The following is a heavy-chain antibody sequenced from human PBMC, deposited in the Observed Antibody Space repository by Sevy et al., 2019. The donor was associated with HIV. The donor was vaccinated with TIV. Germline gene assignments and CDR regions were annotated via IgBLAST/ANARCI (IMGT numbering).Heavy chain of an antibody. J-gene: IGHJ6*02. D-gene: IGHD3-3*01. CDR2: IYHSGST. Sequence: SETLSLTCTVSGYSISSGYYWGWIRQPPGKGLEWIGSIYHSGSTYYNPSLKSRVTISVDTSKNQFSLKLSSVTAPDTAMYYCARTSRFLEWLLPGGPDYGMDVWGQGTTVTVSS. CDR3: ARTSRFLEWLLPGGPDYGMDV. V-gene: IGHV4-38-2*02. CDR1: GYSISSGYY.